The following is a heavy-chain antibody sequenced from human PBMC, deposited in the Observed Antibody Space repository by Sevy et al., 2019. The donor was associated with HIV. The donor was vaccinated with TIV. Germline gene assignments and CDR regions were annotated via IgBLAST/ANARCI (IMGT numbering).Heavy chain of an antibody. V-gene: IGHV1-24*01. CDR2: FDPEDGET. J-gene: IGHJ4*02. D-gene: IGHD3-22*01. CDR3: ATTKDYYDSSGSPFDY. CDR1: GSTLTKLS. Sequence: ASVKVSCKVSGSTLTKLSMHWVRQVPGKGLEWMVSFDPEDGETIYARKFKGRVTMTEDTSTDTAYMVLSSLRSEDTAVYYCATTKDYYDSSGSPFDYWGQGTLVTVSS.